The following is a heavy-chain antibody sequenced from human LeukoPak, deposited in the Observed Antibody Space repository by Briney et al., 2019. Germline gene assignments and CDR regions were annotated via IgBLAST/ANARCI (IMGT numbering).Heavy chain of an antibody. CDR2: IIPIFGTA. CDR1: GGTFSSYA. J-gene: IGHJ5*02. V-gene: IGHV1-69*01. D-gene: IGHD1-26*01. CDR3: ARDRRAPATTNFNWFDP. Sequence: GASVKVSCKTSGGTFSSYAISWVRQAPGQGLEWMGEIIPIFGTANYAQKFQGRVTITADESTSTAYMELSSLRSEDTAVYYCARDRRAPATTNFNWFDPWGQGTLVTVSS.